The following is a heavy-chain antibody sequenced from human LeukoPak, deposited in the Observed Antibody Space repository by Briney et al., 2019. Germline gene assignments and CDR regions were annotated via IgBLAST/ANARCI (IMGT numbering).Heavy chain of an antibody. CDR3: AKSDDSDY. V-gene: IGHV3-23*01. D-gene: IGHD2-21*01. CDR2: ISGSGSST. J-gene: IGHJ4*02. CDR1: GFTFLNYV. Sequence: GGSLRLSCAASGFTFLNYVMSWVRQAPGKGLEWVSGISGSGSSTYYADSVKGRFTISRDNSKNTLYLQMNSLRAEDTAVYYCAKSDDSDYWGQGTLGTVSS.